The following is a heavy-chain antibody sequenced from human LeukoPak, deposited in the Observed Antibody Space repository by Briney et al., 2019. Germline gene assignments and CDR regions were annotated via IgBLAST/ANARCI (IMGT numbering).Heavy chain of an antibody. J-gene: IGHJ4*02. Sequence: GGSLRLSCAASGFTFKIYSMNWVRQAPGKGLEWVSSISSSSNYRYFADSVNGRFTISRDNSKNTLYLQMNSLRAEDTAVYYCAKAGGALRDYAWIDYWGQGTLVTVSS. D-gene: IGHD4-17*01. CDR2: ISSSSNYR. CDR3: AKAGGALRDYAWIDY. CDR1: GFTFKIYS. V-gene: IGHV3-21*04.